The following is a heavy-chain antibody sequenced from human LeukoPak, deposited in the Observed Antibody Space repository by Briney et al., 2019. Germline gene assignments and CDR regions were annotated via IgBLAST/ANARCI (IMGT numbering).Heavy chain of an antibody. CDR3: ARGISRYYYGPDY. V-gene: IGHV3-66*01. CDR1: GFTVSSNY. Sequence: GGSLRLSCAASGFTVSSNYMSWVRQAPGKGLEWVSVIYSGGSTYYADSVKGRFTISRDNSKNTLYLQMNSLRAEDMAVYYCARGISRYYYGPDYWGQGTLVTVSS. D-gene: IGHD3-10*01. CDR2: IYSGGST. J-gene: IGHJ4*02.